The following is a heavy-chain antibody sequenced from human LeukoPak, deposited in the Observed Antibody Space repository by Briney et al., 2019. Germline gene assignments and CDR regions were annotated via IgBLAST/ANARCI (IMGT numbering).Heavy chain of an antibody. J-gene: IGHJ3*02. V-gene: IGHV3-74*01. CDR3: ASALYYYDSSAYPQGAFDI. CDR1: GFTFSSYW. D-gene: IGHD3-22*01. Sequence: GGSLRLSCATSGFTFSSYWMHWVRQAPGKGLVWVSRIHSEGSGTTYADSVKGRFTISRDNAKNTLYLQMNSLRAEDTAVYYCASALYYYDSSAYPQGAFDIWGQGTMVTVSS. CDR2: IHSEGSGT.